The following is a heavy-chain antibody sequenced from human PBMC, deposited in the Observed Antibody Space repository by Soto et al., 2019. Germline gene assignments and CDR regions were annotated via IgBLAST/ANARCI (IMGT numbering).Heavy chain of an antibody. CDR2: INPNSGGT. V-gene: IGHV1-2*04. J-gene: IGHJ4*02. CDR1: GYTFTGYY. CDR3: ARGVYNWNRPNFDY. D-gene: IGHD1-20*01. Sequence: GASVKVSCKASGYTFTGYYMHWVRQAPGQGLEWMGWINPNSGGTNYAQKFQGWVTMTRDTSISTAYMELSRLRSDDTAVYYCARGVYNWNRPNFDYWGQGTLVTVSS.